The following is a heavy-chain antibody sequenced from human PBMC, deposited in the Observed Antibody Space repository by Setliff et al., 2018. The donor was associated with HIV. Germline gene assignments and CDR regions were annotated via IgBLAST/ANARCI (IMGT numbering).Heavy chain of an antibody. CDR1: GGSISSGSYY. J-gene: IGHJ4*02. CDR2: IYTNGST. Sequence: PSETLSLTCTVSGGSISSGSYYWSWIRQPAGKGLEWIGRIYTNGSTNYNPSLKSRATIAVDTSKNQFSLKLTSVTAADTAVYYCARLPSGYHYDSSDYYGYFFDYWGQGTLVTVSS. V-gene: IGHV4-61*02. CDR3: ARLPSGYHYDSSDYYGYFFDY. D-gene: IGHD3-22*01.